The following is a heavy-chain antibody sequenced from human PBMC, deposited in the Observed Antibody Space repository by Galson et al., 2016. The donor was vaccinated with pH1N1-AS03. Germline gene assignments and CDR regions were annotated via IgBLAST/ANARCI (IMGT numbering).Heavy chain of an antibody. CDR2: ISGYNINV. Sequence: SVKVSCKAPGYKFTSYGVSWVRQAPGQGLEWMGWISGYNINVKYAEKFQGRVTLTTDKSTSTAYMELRSLTSDDTAVYFCARDGDIVIVPSAIDYYGMDVWGQGTTVTVSS. V-gene: IGHV1-18*01. CDR1: GYKFTSYG. D-gene: IGHD2-2*01. J-gene: IGHJ6*02. CDR3: ARDGDIVIVPSAIDYYGMDV.